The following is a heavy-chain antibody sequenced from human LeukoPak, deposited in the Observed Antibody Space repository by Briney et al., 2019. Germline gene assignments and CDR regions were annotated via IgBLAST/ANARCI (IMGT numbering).Heavy chain of an antibody. CDR2: IYSGGST. CDR3: ARASSAGFVYYFYLDV. Sequence: GGSLRLSCAASGFTVSSNYMSWVRQAPGKGLEWVSVIYSGGSTYYADSVKGRFTISRDNSKNTLYLQMNSLRAEDTAVYYCARASSAGFVYYFYLDVWGKGTTVTISS. V-gene: IGHV3-66*01. D-gene: IGHD6-13*01. CDR1: GFTVSSNY. J-gene: IGHJ6*03.